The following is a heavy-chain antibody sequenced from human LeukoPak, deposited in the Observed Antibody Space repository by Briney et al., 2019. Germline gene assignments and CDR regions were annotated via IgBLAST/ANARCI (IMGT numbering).Heavy chain of an antibody. J-gene: IGHJ4*02. CDR1: GFSFSSYS. CDR3: ARDPHSLDY. V-gene: IGHV3-48*04. CDR2: VAYTGTI. Sequence: GGSLRLSCTASGFSFSSYSMNWVRQAPGKGLEWVAYVAYTGTIHYADSVRGRFAISRDNAKSSLFLQLNSLRAEDTAVYYCARDPHSLDYWGQGTLVTVSS.